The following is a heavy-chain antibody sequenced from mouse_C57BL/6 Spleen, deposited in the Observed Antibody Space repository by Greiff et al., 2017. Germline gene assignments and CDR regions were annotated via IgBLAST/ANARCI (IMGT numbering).Heavy chain of an antibody. CDR2: INPYNGGT. CDR3: ARYPDGHYAMDY. D-gene: IGHD2-3*01. J-gene: IGHJ4*01. V-gene: IGHV1-19*01. Sequence: EVQLQQSGPVLVKPGASVKMSCKASGYTFTDYYMNWVKQSHGKSLEWIGVINPYNGGTSYNQKFKGKATLTVDKSSSTAYMELNSLTSEDSAVYYCARYPDGHYAMDYWGQGTSGTVSS. CDR1: GYTFTDYY.